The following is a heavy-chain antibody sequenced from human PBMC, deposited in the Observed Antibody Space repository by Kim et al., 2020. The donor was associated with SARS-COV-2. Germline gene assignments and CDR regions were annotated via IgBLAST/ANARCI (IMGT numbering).Heavy chain of an antibody. Sequence: GGSLRLSCAASGFTFSNAWMSWVRQAPGKGLEWVGRIKSKTDGGTTDYAAPVKGRFTISRDDSKNTLYLQMNSLKTEDTAVYYCTTGGALFPERAGTFLWYFDLWGRGTLVTVSS. J-gene: IGHJ2*01. D-gene: IGHD6-13*01. CDR1: GFTFSNAW. V-gene: IGHV3-15*01. CDR3: TTGGALFPERAGTFLWYFDL. CDR2: IKSKTDGGTT.